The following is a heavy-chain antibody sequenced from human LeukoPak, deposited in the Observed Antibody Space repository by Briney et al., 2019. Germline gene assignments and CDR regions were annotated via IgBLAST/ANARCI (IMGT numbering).Heavy chain of an antibody. Sequence: GGSLRLSCAASGFNVSGNYVSWVRQAPGKGLEWVSVLYSGGTTYFADSVKGRFTMSRDNSKNTLYLQMNNLRAEDTAVYYRAHGGDPFDYWGQGTLVTVSS. CDR3: AHGGDPFDY. CDR2: LYSGGTT. CDR1: GFNVSGNY. V-gene: IGHV3-53*01. D-gene: IGHD2-21*01. J-gene: IGHJ4*02.